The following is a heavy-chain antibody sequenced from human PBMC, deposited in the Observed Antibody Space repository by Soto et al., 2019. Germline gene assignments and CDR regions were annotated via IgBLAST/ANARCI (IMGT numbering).Heavy chain of an antibody. Sequence: EVQLLESGGGLVQPGESLRLSCAASGFTFSSYAMSWVRQAPGKGLEWVSVISGSDDSTYYADSVKGRFTISRDNSKNTLYLQMNSLRAEYTAVCYWAKRSSSSTFDYWGQGTLVTVSS. D-gene: IGHD6-6*01. CDR3: AKRSSSSTFDY. V-gene: IGHV3-23*01. CDR1: GFTFSSYA. J-gene: IGHJ4*02. CDR2: ISGSDDST.